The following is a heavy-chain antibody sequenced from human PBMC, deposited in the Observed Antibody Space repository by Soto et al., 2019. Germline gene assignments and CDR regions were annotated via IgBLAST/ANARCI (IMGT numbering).Heavy chain of an antibody. CDR1: GFTFDDYT. Sequence: GESLRLSCAASGFTFDDYTMHWVRQAPGKGLEWVSLISWDGGSTYYADSVKGRFTISRDNSKNSLYLQMNSLRTEDTALYYCAKDRDSGSYDYYYYGMDVWGQGTTVTVSS. CDR3: AKDRDSGSYDYYYYGMDV. V-gene: IGHV3-43*01. CDR2: ISWDGGST. D-gene: IGHD1-26*01. J-gene: IGHJ6*02.